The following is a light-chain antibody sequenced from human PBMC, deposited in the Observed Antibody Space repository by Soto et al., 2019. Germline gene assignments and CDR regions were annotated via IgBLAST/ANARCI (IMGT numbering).Light chain of an antibody. J-gene: IGKJ4*01. CDR2: DAS. V-gene: IGKV1-39*01. Sequence: DIQMTQSPSTLSESVGDRVITTCRASQSISTYLNWYQQKPGKAPKLLIHDASSLERGVPSSFSGRGSGTHFTLTISTLQPEDFAAYYCQQSYGTPVTVGGGTKVDIK. CDR1: QSISTY. CDR3: QQSYGTPVT.